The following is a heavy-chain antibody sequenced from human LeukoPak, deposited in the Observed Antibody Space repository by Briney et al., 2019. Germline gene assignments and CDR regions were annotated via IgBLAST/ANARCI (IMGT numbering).Heavy chain of an antibody. D-gene: IGHD5-18*01. CDR2: ISDSGRDI. Sequence: GGSLRLSCAASGFIFSSYSIIWVRQAPGKGLEFISSISDSGRDIYYADSMKGRFTTSRDNGKNSVFLQMNSLRAEDTAVYYCARVIVRRVDTTEMDYWGQGTLVTVSS. CDR3: ARVIVRRVDTTEMDY. J-gene: IGHJ4*02. CDR1: GFIFSSYS. V-gene: IGHV3-21*01.